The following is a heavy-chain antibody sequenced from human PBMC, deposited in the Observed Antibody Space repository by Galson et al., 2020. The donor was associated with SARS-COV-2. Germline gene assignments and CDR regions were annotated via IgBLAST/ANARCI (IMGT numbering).Heavy chain of an antibody. CDR2: IYYSGST. CDR3: ARPLGVVVPAHYNNWFDP. D-gene: IGHD2-2*01. CDR1: GGSISSSSYY. J-gene: IGHJ5*02. Sequence: SETLSLTCTVSGGSISSSSYYWGWIRQPPGKGLGWIGSIYYSGSTYYNPSLKSRVTISVDTSKNQFSLKLSSVTAADTAVYYCARPLGVVVPAHYNNWFDPWGQGTLVTVSS. V-gene: IGHV4-39*01.